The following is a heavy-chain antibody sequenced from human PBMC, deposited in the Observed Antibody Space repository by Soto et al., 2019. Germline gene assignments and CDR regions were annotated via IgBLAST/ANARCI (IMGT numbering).Heavy chain of an antibody. J-gene: IGHJ4*02. Sequence: EVQLVESGGGLGQPGRSLRLSCAASGFTFDDYAMHWVRQAPGKGLEWVSGISWNSNTIGYADSVKGRFTISRDNAKNSLYLQMDSLRAEDTALYYCAKDLAFSDIRSGSIGFDYWGQGARITVAS. V-gene: IGHV3-9*01. CDR3: AKDLAFSDIRSGSIGFDY. D-gene: IGHD6-19*01. CDR1: GFTFDDYA. CDR2: ISWNSNTI.